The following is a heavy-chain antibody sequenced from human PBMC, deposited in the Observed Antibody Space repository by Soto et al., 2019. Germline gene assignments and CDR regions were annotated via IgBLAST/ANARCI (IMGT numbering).Heavy chain of an antibody. CDR3: AKVSLPSVVPAAMDPYYYYYMDV. J-gene: IGHJ6*03. V-gene: IGHV3-48*01. CDR2: ISSTGSAM. D-gene: IGHD2-2*01. Sequence: GGSLRLSCAASGFTLSYYNMHWVRQAPGKGLEWVSYISSTGSAMYNADSVKGRFTISRDNAKSSVFLQMNSLRAEDTAVYYCAKVSLPSVVPAAMDPYYYYYMDVWGKGTTVTVSS. CDR1: GFTLSYYN.